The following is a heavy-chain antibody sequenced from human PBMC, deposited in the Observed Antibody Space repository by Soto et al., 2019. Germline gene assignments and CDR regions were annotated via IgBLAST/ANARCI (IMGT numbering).Heavy chain of an antibody. D-gene: IGHD3-10*01. V-gene: IGHV3-23*01. CDR1: GFTFSSYA. J-gene: IGHJ6*04. Sequence: GESLKISCAASGFTFSSYAMSWVRQAPGKGLEWVSAISGSGGSTYYADSGKGRFTISRDNLKNTLYLQMNSLRAEDTAVYYCAKDTYYGSGSYSLSPYVWGKGTTVTVSS. CDR2: ISGSGGST. CDR3: AKDTYYGSGSYSLSPYV.